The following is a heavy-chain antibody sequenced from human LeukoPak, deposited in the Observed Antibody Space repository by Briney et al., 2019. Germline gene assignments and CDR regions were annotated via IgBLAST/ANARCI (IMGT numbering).Heavy chain of an antibody. Sequence: GGSLRLSCAASGFTFSSYWMHWVRQAPGKGLLWVSRINTDGRSTTYADAVKGRFTSSRDNDKNTLYLQMNSLRAEDTAVYYCARGGVYSTSAVDYWGQGTLVTVSS. CDR3: ARGGVYSTSAVDY. D-gene: IGHD6-6*01. CDR2: INTDGRST. V-gene: IGHV3-74*01. CDR1: GFTFSSYW. J-gene: IGHJ4*02.